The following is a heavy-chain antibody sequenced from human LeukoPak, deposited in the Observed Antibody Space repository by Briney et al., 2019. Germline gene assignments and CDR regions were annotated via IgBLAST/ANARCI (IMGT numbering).Heavy chain of an antibody. CDR3: AREPLTGSFDY. V-gene: IGHV4-61*02. J-gene: IGHJ4*02. CDR1: GGFISSGSYY. CDR2: IYTSGST. Sequence: SQTLSLTCTVSGGFISSGSYYWSWIRQPAGKGLEWIGRIYTSGSTNYNPSLKSRVTISVDTSKNQFSLKLSSVTAADTAVYYCAREPLTGSFDYWGQGTLVTVSS. D-gene: IGHD7-27*01.